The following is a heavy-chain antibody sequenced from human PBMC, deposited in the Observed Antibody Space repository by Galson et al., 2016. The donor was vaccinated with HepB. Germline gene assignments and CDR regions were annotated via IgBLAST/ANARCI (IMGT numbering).Heavy chain of an antibody. J-gene: IGHJ4*02. V-gene: IGHV3-30*18. D-gene: IGHD5-18*01. CDR1: GFTFSSYG. Sequence: SLRLSCAASGFTFSSYGMHWVRQAPGKGLEWVAVISYYGSDKYYADSVKGRFTIYRDNSKNTLYLQMNSLRAEDKAVYYCANDLQLWLGRIDYWGQGTLVTVSS. CDR2: ISYYGSDK. CDR3: ANDLQLWLGRIDY.